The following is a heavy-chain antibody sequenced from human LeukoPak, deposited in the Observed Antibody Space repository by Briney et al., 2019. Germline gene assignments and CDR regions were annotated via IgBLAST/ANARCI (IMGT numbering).Heavy chain of an antibody. Sequence: SETLSLTCTVSGGSINSYYWNWLRQPAGKGLEWIGRLYTSGSTNYNPSLKSRVTMSVDMSKKQFSLKLSSVTAADTAVYYCATARVIYYYYGLDVWGQGTTVTVSS. J-gene: IGHJ6*02. D-gene: IGHD3-22*01. CDR3: ATARVIYYYYGLDV. V-gene: IGHV4-4*07. CDR1: GGSINSYY. CDR2: LYTSGST.